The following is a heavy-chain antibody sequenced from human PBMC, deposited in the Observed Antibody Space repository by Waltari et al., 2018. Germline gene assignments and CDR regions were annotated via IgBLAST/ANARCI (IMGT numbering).Heavy chain of an antibody. V-gene: IGHV4-34*01. CDR1: GGSFSGYY. CDR2: INHSGST. D-gene: IGHD6-13*01. Sequence: QVQLQQWGAGLLKPSETLSLTCAVYGGSFSGYYWSWIRPPPGKGLEWIGEINHSGSTNYNPSLKSRVTISVDTSKNQFSLKLSSVTAADTAVYYCARGRGSSWYYYYYYMDVWGKGTTVTVSS. J-gene: IGHJ6*03. CDR3: ARGRGSSWYYYYYYMDV.